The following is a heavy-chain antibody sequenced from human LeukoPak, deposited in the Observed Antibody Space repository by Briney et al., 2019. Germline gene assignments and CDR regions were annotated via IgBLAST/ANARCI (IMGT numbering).Heavy chain of an antibody. Sequence: SETLSLTCTVSGYSISSGYYWGWIRQPPGKGLEWIGSIYHSGSTYYNPSLKSRVTISVDTSKNQFSLKLSSVTAADTAVYYCAREGYSGYDGPPFDYWGQGTLVTVSS. V-gene: IGHV4-38-2*02. CDR2: IYHSGST. CDR3: AREGYSGYDGPPFDY. D-gene: IGHD5-12*01. J-gene: IGHJ4*02. CDR1: GYSISSGYY.